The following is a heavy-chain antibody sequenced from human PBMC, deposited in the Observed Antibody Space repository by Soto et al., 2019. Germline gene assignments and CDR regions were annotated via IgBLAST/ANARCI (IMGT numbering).Heavy chain of an antibody. CDR2: VSGSGDST. J-gene: IGHJ4*02. CDR1: AFTFSSYA. CDR3: ARGHPGVEVTAPYX. Sequence: PGGSLRLSCAASAFTFSSYAMSWVRQAPGKGLEWVSAVSGSGDSTYYADSVKGRFTISRDNSKNTLYLQMNSLRAEDTAVYYCARGHPGVEVTAPYXWGQGTLVTVSS. D-gene: IGHD3-3*01. V-gene: IGHV3-23*01.